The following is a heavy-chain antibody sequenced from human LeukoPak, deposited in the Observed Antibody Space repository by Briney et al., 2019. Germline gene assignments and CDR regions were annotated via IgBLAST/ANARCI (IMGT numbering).Heavy chain of an antibody. J-gene: IGHJ4*02. CDR2: IYHSGST. Sequence: SETLSLTCAVSGYSISSGYYWGWIRHPPGKGLEWIGSIYHSGSTYYNPSLKSRVTISVDTSKNQFSLKLSSVTAADTAVYYCARGASDSHITMVRGVMGRRYDYWGQGTLVTVSS. CDR3: ARGASDSHITMVRGVMGRRYDY. D-gene: IGHD3-10*01. V-gene: IGHV4-38-2*01. CDR1: GYSISSGYY.